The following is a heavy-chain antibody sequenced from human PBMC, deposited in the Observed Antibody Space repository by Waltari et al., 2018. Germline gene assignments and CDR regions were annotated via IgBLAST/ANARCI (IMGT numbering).Heavy chain of an antibody. V-gene: IGHV1-69*12. Sequence: QVQLVQSGAEVKKPGSSVKVSCKASGGTFSSYAISWVRQAPGQGLEWMGGIFPILGTASYARRFKGRSTITADESTSPAYMRLSSLESEDTALYYCARDRLQYPTDRYSSGMDVWGQGPTVTVSS. CDR3: ARDRLQYPTDRYSSGMDV. CDR1: GGTFSSYA. J-gene: IGHJ6*02. CDR2: IFPILGTA. D-gene: IGHD4-4*01.